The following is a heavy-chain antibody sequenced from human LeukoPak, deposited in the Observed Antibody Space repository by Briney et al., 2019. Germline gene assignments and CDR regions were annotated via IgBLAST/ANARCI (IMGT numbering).Heavy chain of an antibody. CDR1: GDSISGYY. V-gene: IGHV4-4*07. Sequence: SETLSLTCSVSGDSISGYYWSWIRQPAGKGLEWIGRIYTSGSTNYNPSLKSRVTMSVDTFKNQFSLNLTSATAADTAVYYCARDRSASYRFDYWGQGTLVTVSS. CDR2: IYTSGST. CDR3: ARDRSASYRFDY. J-gene: IGHJ4*02. D-gene: IGHD1-26*01.